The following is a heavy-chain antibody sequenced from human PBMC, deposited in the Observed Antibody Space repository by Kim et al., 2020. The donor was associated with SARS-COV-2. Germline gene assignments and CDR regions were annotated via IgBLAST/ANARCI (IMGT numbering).Heavy chain of an antibody. J-gene: IGHJ4*02. D-gene: IGHD4-17*01. CDR3: ASFPTVTTFDY. Sequence: YTNPSLKSRVTISVDTSKNQFSLKLSSVTAADTAVYYCASFPTVTTFDYWGQGTLVTVSS. V-gene: IGHV4-39*01.